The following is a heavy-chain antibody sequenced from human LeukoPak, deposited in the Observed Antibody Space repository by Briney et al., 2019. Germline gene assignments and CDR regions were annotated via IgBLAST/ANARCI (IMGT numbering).Heavy chain of an antibody. D-gene: IGHD5-12*01. CDR1: GFTFSSYG. Sequence: GGSLRLSCAASGFTFSSYGMHWVRQAPGKGLEWVAVIWYDGSNKYYADSVKGRFTISRDNSKNTLYLQMNSLRAEDTAVYYCARDRGYSGYGYFDYRGQGTLVTISS. J-gene: IGHJ4*02. CDR3: ARDRGYSGYGYFDY. CDR2: IWYDGSNK. V-gene: IGHV3-33*01.